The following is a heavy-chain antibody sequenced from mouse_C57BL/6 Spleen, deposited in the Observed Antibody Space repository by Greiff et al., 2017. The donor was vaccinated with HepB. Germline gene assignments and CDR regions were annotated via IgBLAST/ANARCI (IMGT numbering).Heavy chain of an antibody. CDR3: ARQENYDYYFDY. CDR1: GFTFSSYT. D-gene: IGHD2-4*01. Sequence: DVMLVESGGGLVKPGGSLKLSCAASGFTFSSYTMSWVRQTPEKRLEWVATISGGGGNTYYPDSVKGRFTISRDNAKNTLYLQMSSLRSEDTALYYCARQENYDYYFDYWGQGTTLTVSS. CDR2: ISGGGGNT. J-gene: IGHJ2*01. V-gene: IGHV5-9*01.